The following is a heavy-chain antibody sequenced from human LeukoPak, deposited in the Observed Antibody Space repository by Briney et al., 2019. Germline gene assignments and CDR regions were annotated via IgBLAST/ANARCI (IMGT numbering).Heavy chain of an antibody. CDR1: GFTFSSYA. V-gene: IGHV3-23*01. Sequence: GGSLRLSCAASGFTFSSYAMSWVRQAPGKGLEWVAVISGSGGNTYSADSVKGRFTISRDNSKNTLYLQMNSLRAEDTAVYYCAMFAYGPDGFDIWGTGTMVTVSS. CDR2: ISGSGGNT. CDR3: AMFAYGPDGFDI. J-gene: IGHJ3*02. D-gene: IGHD3-10*01.